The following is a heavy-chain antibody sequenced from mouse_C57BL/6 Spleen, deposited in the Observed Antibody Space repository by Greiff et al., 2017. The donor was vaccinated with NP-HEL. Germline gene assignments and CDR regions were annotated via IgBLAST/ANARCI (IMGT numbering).Heavy chain of an antibody. Sequence: EVKLQESGPGLVKPSQSLSLTCSVTGYSITSGYYWNWIRQFPGNKLEWMGYISYDGSNNYNPSLKNRISITRDTSKNQFFLKLNSVTTEDTATYYCARSNYGGYFDYWGQGTTLTVSS. J-gene: IGHJ2*01. CDR2: ISYDGSN. V-gene: IGHV3-6*01. D-gene: IGHD2-5*01. CDR1: GYSITSGYY. CDR3: ARSNYGGYFDY.